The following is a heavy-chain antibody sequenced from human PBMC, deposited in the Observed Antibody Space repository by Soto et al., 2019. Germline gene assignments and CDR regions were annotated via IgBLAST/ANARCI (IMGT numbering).Heavy chain of an antibody. CDR3: ARRYCRSTSCPRNYYGMDV. CDR1: GGTFSSYA. CDR2: IIPIFGTA. Sequence: SVKVSCKASGGTFSSYAISWVRQAPGQGLEWMGGIIPIFGTANYAQKFQGRVTITADESTSTAYMELSSLRSEDTAVYYCARRYCRSTSCPRNYYGMDVWGQGTTVTVSS. J-gene: IGHJ6*02. D-gene: IGHD2-2*01. V-gene: IGHV1-69*13.